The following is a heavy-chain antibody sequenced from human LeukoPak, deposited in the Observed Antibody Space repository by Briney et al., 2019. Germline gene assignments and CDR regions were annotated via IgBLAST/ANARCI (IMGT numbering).Heavy chain of an antibody. Sequence: PGGSLRLSCAASGFTFISYGMYWVRQAPGKGLESVAFIRYDGSNKYYADSVKGRFTVSRDNSKNTLYLQMKSLRAEDTAVYYGAKGGGYEAQYYYYYLDVWGKGTTVTISS. CDR2: IRYDGSNK. CDR1: GFTFISYG. D-gene: IGHD5-12*01. CDR3: AKGGGYEAQYYYYYLDV. V-gene: IGHV3-30*02. J-gene: IGHJ6*03.